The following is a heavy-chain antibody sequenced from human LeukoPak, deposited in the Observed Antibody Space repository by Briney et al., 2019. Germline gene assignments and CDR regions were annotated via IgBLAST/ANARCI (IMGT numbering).Heavy chain of an antibody. CDR1: GYSISSGYY. Sequence: SETLSLTCTVSGYSISSGYYWGWIRQPPGKGLEWIGSIYYSGSTYHNPSLKSRVTISVDTSKNQFSLKLSSVTAADTAVYYCTRYGRWLQGLDYWGQGTLVTVSS. D-gene: IGHD5-24*01. CDR3: TRYGRWLQGLDY. J-gene: IGHJ4*02. V-gene: IGHV4-38-2*02. CDR2: IYYSGST.